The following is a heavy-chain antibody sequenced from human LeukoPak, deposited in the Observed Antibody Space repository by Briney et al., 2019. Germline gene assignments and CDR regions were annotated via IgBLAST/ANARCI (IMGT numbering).Heavy chain of an antibody. J-gene: IGHJ6*03. CDR1: GFKFSTYG. CDR3: ARDWGNYYYYYMDV. Sequence: GGSLRLSCVASGFKFSTYGMHWVRQPPGKGLEWVAVISYDGRNHSYADAVKGRFTISRDNAKNSLYLQMNSLRAEDTALYYCARDWGNYYYYYMDVWGKGTPVTVSS. V-gene: IGHV3-30*03. CDR2: ISYDGRNH. D-gene: IGHD3-16*01.